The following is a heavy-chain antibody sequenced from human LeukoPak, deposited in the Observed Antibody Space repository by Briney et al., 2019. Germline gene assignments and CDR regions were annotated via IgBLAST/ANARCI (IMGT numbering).Heavy chain of an antibody. J-gene: IGHJ4*02. V-gene: IGHV3-69-1*02. Sequence: PGGSLRLYCTAPGFVFSDYSVNWVRQAPGKGLEWVSCITGISDIYYADSVKGRFTISRDNAKNSVYLQMNSLRAEDTGIYYCARAIRLWGQGTLVTVSS. CDR1: GFVFSDYS. CDR2: ITGISDI. CDR3: ARAIRL. D-gene: IGHD1-1*01.